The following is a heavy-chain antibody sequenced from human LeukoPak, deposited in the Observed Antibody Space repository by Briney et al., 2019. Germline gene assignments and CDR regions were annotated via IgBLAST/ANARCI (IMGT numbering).Heavy chain of an antibody. V-gene: IGHV3-53*01. Sequence: PGGSLRLSCAASGFTVSSNYMSWVRQAPGKGLEWVSVIYSGGSTYYADSVKGRFTISRDNSKNTLYLQMNSLRAEDTAVYYCAKGRDGYNYRFDYWGQGTLVTVSS. CDR3: AKGRDGYNYRFDY. D-gene: IGHD5-24*01. J-gene: IGHJ4*02. CDR2: IYSGGST. CDR1: GFTVSSNY.